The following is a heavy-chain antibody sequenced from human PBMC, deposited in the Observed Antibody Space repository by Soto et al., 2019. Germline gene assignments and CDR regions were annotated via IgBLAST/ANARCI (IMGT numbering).Heavy chain of an antibody. CDR2: IKSKTDSGTT. D-gene: IGHD3-16*02. Sequence: EVQLVESGGGLVQPGGSLRLSCAASGFTFSNAWMSWVRQAPGKGLEWVGRIKSKTDSGTTDYAAPVKGRFTISRDDSKNTLYLQMNSLKTEDTAVYYCTTAGISRKDYWGQGTLVTVSS. V-gene: IGHV3-15*01. CDR1: GFTFSNAW. CDR3: TTAGISRKDY. J-gene: IGHJ4*02.